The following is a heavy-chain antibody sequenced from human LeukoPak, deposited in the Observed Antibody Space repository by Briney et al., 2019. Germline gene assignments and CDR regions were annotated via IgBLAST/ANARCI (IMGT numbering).Heavy chain of an antibody. CDR1: GYTFTGYY. J-gene: IGHJ4*02. CDR3: ARDSDYGGNPRYYFDY. V-gene: IGHV1-2*02. D-gene: IGHD4-23*01. Sequence: ASVKVPCKASGYTFTGYYMHWVRQAPGQGLEWMGWINPNSGGTNYAQKFQGRVTMTRDTSISTAYMELSRLRSDDTAVYYCARDSDYGGNPRYYFDYWGQGTLVTVSS. CDR2: INPNSGGT.